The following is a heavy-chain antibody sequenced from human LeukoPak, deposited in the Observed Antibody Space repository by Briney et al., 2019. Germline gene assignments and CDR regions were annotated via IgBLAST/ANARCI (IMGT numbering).Heavy chain of an antibody. CDR3: ARVRSSGYGPFDY. J-gene: IGHJ4*02. D-gene: IGHD5-12*01. CDR2: IYTSGST. V-gene: IGHV4-4*09. CDR1: GGSISNYY. Sequence: SETLSLTCTVSGGSISNYYWSWIRQPPGKGLEWIGYIYTSGSTNYNPSLKSRVTISVDTSKNQFSLKLSSVTAADTAVYYCARVRSSGYGPFDYWGQGTLVTVSS.